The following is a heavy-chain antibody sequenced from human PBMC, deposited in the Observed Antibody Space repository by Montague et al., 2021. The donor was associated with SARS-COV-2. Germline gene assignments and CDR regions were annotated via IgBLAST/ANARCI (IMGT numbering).Heavy chain of an antibody. CDR2: ISSSSSYT. D-gene: IGHD3-16*02. CDR1: GFTFSSYS. CDR3: ARDLGYDYVWGSYRHLDN. V-gene: IGHV3-21*01. J-gene: IGHJ4*02. Sequence: SLRLSCAASGFTFSSYSMSWVRQAPGKGLEWVSSISSSSSYTYYADSVKGRFTISRDNAKNSLHLQMDSLRAEDTAVYYCARDLGYDYVWGSYRHLDNWGQGTLVTVSS.